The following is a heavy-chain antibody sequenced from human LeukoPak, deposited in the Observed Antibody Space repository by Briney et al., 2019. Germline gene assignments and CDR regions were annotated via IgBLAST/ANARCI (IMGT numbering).Heavy chain of an antibody. CDR1: GFTFSSYS. V-gene: IGHV3-21*01. J-gene: IGHJ6*04. CDR3: ARDYPPGLTFNYYYGMDV. CDR2: ISSSSSYI. Sequence: KPGGSLRLSCAASGFTFSSYSMNWVRQAPGKGLEWVSSISSSSSYIYYADSVEGRFTISRDNAKNSLYLQMNSLRAEDTAVYYCARDYPPGLTFNYYYGMDVWGKGTTVTVSS. D-gene: IGHD3-9*01.